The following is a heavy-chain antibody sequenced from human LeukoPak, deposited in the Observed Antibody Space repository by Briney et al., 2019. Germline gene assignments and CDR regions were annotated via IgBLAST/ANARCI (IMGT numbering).Heavy chain of an antibody. Sequence: GASVKVSCKASGGTFSSYAISWVRQAPGQGLEWMGGIIPIFGTANYAQKFQGRVTITADESTSTAYMELSSLRSEDTAVYYCAGGYQLLSAWFDPWGQGTLVTVSS. J-gene: IGHJ5*02. CDR2: IIPIFGTA. V-gene: IGHV1-69*01. CDR3: AGGYQLLSAWFDP. D-gene: IGHD2-2*01. CDR1: GGTFSSYA.